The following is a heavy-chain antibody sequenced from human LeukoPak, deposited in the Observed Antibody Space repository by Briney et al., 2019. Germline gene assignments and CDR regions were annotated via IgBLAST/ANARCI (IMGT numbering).Heavy chain of an antibody. J-gene: IGHJ4*02. D-gene: IGHD3-10*01. Sequence: GASVKVSCKASGYTFTSHHIHWVRQAPGQGHEWMGIINPSGGSTSYAQKFQGRVTMTRNTSISTAYMELSSLRSEDTAVYYCARRAGSGSDYWGQGTLVTVSS. CDR1: GYTFTSHH. V-gene: IGHV1-46*01. CDR2: INPSGGST. CDR3: ARRAGSGSDY.